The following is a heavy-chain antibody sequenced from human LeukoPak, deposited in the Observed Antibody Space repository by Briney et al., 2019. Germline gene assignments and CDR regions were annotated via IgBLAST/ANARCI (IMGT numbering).Heavy chain of an antibody. CDR3: ARDQYYYDSSGYYPYFDY. Sequence: PGGSLRLSCAASGFTFSSYSMNWVRQAPGKGLEWVSSISSSSSYIYYADSVKGRFTISRDNAKNSLYLQMNSLRAEDTAVYYCARDQYYYDSSGYYPYFDYWGQGTLVTVSS. CDR1: GFTFSSYS. J-gene: IGHJ4*02. CDR2: ISSSSSYI. D-gene: IGHD3-22*01. V-gene: IGHV3-21*01.